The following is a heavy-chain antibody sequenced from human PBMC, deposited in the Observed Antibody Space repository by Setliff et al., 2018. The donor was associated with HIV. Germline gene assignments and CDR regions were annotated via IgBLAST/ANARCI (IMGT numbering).Heavy chain of an antibody. Sequence: GGSLRLSCAASGFTFSNAWMNWVRQAPGKGLEWVGRIRSKVDGGAADYAAPVKGRFTISRDDSKNTLYLQMSSLKTEDTAVYYCTTESVFLDYFFDYWGQGTLVTVS. J-gene: IGHJ4*02. CDR1: GFTFSNAW. CDR2: IRSKVDGGAA. V-gene: IGHV3-15*05. CDR3: TTESVFLDYFFDY. D-gene: IGHD3-9*01.